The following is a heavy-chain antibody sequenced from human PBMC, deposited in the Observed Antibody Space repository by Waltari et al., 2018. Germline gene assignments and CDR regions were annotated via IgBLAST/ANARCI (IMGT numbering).Heavy chain of an antibody. CDR1: GFRFSNYA. CDR2: ASDSGGSS. D-gene: IGHD3-10*01. J-gene: IGHJ4*02. CDR3: AKDLLPTGVFDY. V-gene: IGHV3-23*01. Sequence: EVQLLESGGGLVQPGGSLRLSCAAPGFRFSNYAMSGCVHVPGKGLEWFSAASDSGGSSYYADSVKGRFTISRDNSKNMLYLQMKYLSAEDTALYYCAKDLLPTGVFDYWGQGALVTVSS.